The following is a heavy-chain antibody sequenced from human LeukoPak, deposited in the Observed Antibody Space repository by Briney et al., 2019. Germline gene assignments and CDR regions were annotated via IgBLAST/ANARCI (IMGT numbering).Heavy chain of an antibody. CDR3: ARDNWLRGYDRLGNYYYYMDV. J-gene: IGHJ6*03. CDR2: ISTSGST. V-gene: IGHV4-4*07. D-gene: IGHD5-12*01. CDR1: GGSISSYY. Sequence: SETLSLTCTVSGGSISSYYWSWIRQPAGKGLESIGHISTSGSTNYNPSLKSRVTISVDTSKNQFSLKLSSVTAADTAVYYCARDNWLRGYDRLGNYYYYMDVWGKGTTVTVSS.